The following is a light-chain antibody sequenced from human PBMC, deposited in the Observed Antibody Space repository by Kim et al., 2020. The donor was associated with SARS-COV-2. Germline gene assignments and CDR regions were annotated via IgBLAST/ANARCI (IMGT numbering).Light chain of an antibody. V-gene: IGKV3-20*01. Sequence: SPGERATLSCRASQRIAAGYLAWYQHRPGRAPRLLIFGESSRATGIPDRFSGSGSGTDFTLTITRLEPEDFALYYCQQYGSSPATFGQGTKVDIK. J-gene: IGKJ1*01. CDR2: GES. CDR1: QRIAAGY. CDR3: QQYGSSPAT.